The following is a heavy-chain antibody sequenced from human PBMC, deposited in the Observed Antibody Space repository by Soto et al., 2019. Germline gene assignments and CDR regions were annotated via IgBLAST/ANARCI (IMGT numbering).Heavy chain of an antibody. V-gene: IGHV1-69*02. J-gene: IGHJ6*03. CDR2: IIPIQGKA. D-gene: IGHD2-21*01. Sequence: QVQLVQSGAELKKPGSSVKVSCEASGGSFISYSFTWVRQAPGQGLEWMGRIIPIQGKANYALKFQDRVTITADRSTRTAYMELRSLRPEDTAVYYCAKSLLFVDHASMDVWGKGTTVTVSS. CDR1: GGSFISYS. CDR3: AKSLLFVDHASMDV.